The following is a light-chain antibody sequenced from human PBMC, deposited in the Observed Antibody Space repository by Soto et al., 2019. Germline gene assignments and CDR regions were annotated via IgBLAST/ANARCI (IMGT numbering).Light chain of an antibody. J-gene: IGLJ1*01. CDR3: ETWDSNTHV. CDR1: SGHSSYI. V-gene: IGLV4-60*02. CDR2: LEGSGSY. Sequence: QLVLTQSSSASASLGSSVKLTCTLSSGHSSYIIAWHQQQPGKAPRYLMKLEGSGSYNKVSGVPDRFSGSSSGADRYLTISNLQFEDEADYYCETWDSNTHVFGTGTKVTVL.